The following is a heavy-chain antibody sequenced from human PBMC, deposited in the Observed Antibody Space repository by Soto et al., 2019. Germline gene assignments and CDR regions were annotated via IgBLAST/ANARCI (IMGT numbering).Heavy chain of an antibody. CDR2: IYYSGST. Sequence: PSETLSLTCTVSGGSISGYYWGWVRQPPGKGLEWIGSIYYSGSTYYNPSLKSRVTISVDTSKNQFSLKLSSVTAADTAVYYCARGGLVGATGEFDYWGQGTLVTVSS. CDR1: GGSISGYY. CDR3: ARGGLVGATGEFDY. V-gene: IGHV4-59*05. J-gene: IGHJ4*02. D-gene: IGHD1-26*01.